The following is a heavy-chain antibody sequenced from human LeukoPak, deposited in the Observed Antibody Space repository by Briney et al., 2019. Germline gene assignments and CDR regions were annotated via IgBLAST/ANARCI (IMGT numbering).Heavy chain of an antibody. CDR3: TTLCSLVDY. J-gene: IGHJ4*02. D-gene: IGHD1-1*01. V-gene: IGHV3-15*01. Sequence: WGSLSLTCAVSGFTFSNVLFCWVCQAPGQGLEWVGRIKTKTDGGTTDYAAPVKGIFTISSDDSKDTLYLQMNSLKTEDTAGYYCTTLCSLVDYWGQGARVTVSS. CDR1: GFTFSNVL. CDR2: IKTKTDGGTT.